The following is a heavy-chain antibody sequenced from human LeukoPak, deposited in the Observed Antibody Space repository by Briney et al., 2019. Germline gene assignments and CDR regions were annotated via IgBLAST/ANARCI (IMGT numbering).Heavy chain of an antibody. CDR3: ARGGGTVEKSNAFDI. CDR1: GGSISSSNW. Sequence: SETLPLTCAVSGGSISSSNWRSWVRPPPGKGLEWSGEIYYSGGNNYNPSLKSRVTISVDKAKKPLSLKLRSVTAADTAEYYCARGGGTVEKSNAFDIWGQGTMVIVSS. D-gene: IGHD4-23*01. V-gene: IGHV4-4*02. J-gene: IGHJ3*02. CDR2: IYYSGGN.